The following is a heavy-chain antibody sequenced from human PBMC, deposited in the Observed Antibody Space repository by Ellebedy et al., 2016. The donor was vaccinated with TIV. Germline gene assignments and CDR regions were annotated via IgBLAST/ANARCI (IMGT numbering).Heavy chain of an antibody. Sequence: MPSETLSLTCTISGGSISTYFWSWIRQPQGTGLEWIGFIYNKENTNYNPSLKIRVTISVDKSKNQFSLTLSAVTAAETAVNYCARDKEHTHGRTFGSWGQGTLVTVSS. CDR1: GGSISTYF. CDR3: ARDKEHTHGRTFGS. J-gene: IGHJ4*02. D-gene: IGHD1/OR15-1a*01. V-gene: IGHV4-59*01. CDR2: IYNKENT.